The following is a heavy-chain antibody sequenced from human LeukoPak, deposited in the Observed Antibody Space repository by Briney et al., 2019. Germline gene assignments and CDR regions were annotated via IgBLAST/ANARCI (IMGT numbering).Heavy chain of an antibody. CDR1: GGTFSSYA. Sequence: ASVKVSCKASGGTFSSYAISWVRQAPGQGLEWMGGIIPIFGTANYAQKFQGRVTITRDSSATTAYMELSSLRSEDTAVYYCATAVAGFYWGQGTLVTVSS. J-gene: IGHJ4*02. D-gene: IGHD6-19*01. CDR2: IIPIFGTA. V-gene: IGHV1-69*05. CDR3: ATAVAGFY.